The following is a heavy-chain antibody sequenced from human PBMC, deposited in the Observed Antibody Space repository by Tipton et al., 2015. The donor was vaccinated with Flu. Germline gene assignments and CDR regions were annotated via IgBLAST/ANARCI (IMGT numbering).Heavy chain of an antibody. D-gene: IGHD1-26*01. V-gene: IGHV3-23*01. Sequence: LSLTCSVSGDSIGSPYFWGWIRQLPGKGLEWVSAISGGGGFTYYANSVKGRFTISRDNSTNTLYLQMSSLRAEDTAVYYCAKDPSSGNYFAESVQHWGPGSLVTVSS. CDR3: AKDPSSGNYFAESVQH. CDR2: ISGGGGFT. J-gene: IGHJ1*01. CDR1: GDSIGSPY.